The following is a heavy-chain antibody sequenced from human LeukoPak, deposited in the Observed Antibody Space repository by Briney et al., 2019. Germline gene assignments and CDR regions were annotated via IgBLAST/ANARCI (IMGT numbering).Heavy chain of an antibody. J-gene: IGHJ5*02. Sequence: GGSLRLSCAASGFTFSSYSMNWVRQAPGKGLEWVSSISSSSSYIYYADSVKGRFTISRDNAKNSLYLQMNSLRAEDTAVYYCARDSVVPADIPHRFDPWGQGTLVTVSS. CDR3: ARDSVVPADIPHRFDP. D-gene: IGHD2-2*01. V-gene: IGHV3-21*01. CDR1: GFTFSSYS. CDR2: ISSSSSYI.